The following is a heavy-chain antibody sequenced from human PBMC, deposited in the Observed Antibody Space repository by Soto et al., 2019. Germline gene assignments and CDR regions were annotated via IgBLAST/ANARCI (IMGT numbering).Heavy chain of an antibody. CDR1: GGTFSSYA. Sequence: QVQLVQSGAEVKKPGSSVPVSCKASGGTFSSYAISWVRQAPGHGLEWMGGIIPIFGTANYAQRFQGSVTITADESTSTAYMELSSLRSEDTAVYYCARGGPRTKWLLPPRPFDYWGQGTLVTVSS. CDR2: IIPIFGTA. D-gene: IGHD3-22*01. CDR3: ARGGPRTKWLLPPRPFDY. V-gene: IGHV1-69*01. J-gene: IGHJ4*02.